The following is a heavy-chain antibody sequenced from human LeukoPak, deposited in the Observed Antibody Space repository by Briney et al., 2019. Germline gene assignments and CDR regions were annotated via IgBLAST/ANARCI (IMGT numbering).Heavy chain of an antibody. Sequence: ASVKVSCKASGYTFTSYDINWVRQATGQGLEWMGWMNPNSGNTGYAQKFQGRVTMTRNTSISTAYMELSSLRSEDTAVYYCARGVVVVPAAMLWFDPWGQGTLVTVPS. CDR2: MNPNSGNT. J-gene: IGHJ5*02. V-gene: IGHV1-8*01. CDR3: ARGVVVVPAAMLWFDP. D-gene: IGHD2-2*01. CDR1: GYTFTSYD.